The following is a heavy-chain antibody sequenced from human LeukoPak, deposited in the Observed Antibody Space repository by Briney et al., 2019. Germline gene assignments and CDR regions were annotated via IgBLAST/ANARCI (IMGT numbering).Heavy chain of an antibody. J-gene: IGHJ4*02. CDR3: TPLQRDYYDSSGQGLDY. CDR2: IKSKTDGGTT. V-gene: IGHV3-15*01. D-gene: IGHD3-22*01. Sequence: GGSLRLSCAASGFTFSNAWMSWVRQAPGKGLEWVGRIKSKTDGGTTDYAAPVKGRFTISRDDSKNTLYLQMNSLKTEDTAVYYCTPLQRDYYDSSGQGLDYWGQGTLVTVSS. CDR1: GFTFSNAW.